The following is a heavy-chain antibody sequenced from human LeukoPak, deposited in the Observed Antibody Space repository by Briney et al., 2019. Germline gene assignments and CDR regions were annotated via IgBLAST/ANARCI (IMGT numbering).Heavy chain of an antibody. Sequence: GGSLRLSCAASGFTFSSYAMSWVRQAPGKGLEWVSAISGSGGSTYSADSVKGRFTISRDNSKNTLYLQMNSLRAEDTAVYYCAKADHDFWSGYYDYWGQGTLVTVSS. CDR3: AKADHDFWSGYYDY. CDR2: ISGSGGST. V-gene: IGHV3-23*01. CDR1: GFTFSSYA. D-gene: IGHD3-3*01. J-gene: IGHJ4*02.